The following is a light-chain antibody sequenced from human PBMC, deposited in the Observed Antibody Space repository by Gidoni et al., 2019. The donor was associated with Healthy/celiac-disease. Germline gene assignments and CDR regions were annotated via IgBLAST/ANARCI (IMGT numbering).Light chain of an antibody. Sequence: IVMTQSPATMSLSPGERATLSCRASQRVSSNLAWYQQKPGQAPRLLIYGASTRATGIPARFSGSGSGTEFTLTISSLQSEDFAVYYCQQYNNWPPYTFGQGTKLEIK. J-gene: IGKJ2*01. CDR1: QRVSSN. CDR3: QQYNNWPPYT. CDR2: GAS. V-gene: IGKV3-15*01.